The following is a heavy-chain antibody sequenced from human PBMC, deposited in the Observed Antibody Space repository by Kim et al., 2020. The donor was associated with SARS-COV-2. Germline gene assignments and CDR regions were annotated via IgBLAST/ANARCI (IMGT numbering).Heavy chain of an antibody. D-gene: IGHD3-9*01. J-gene: IGHJ5*02. Sequence: YYNPSLKRRVTISADTSKNQFSLKLSSVTAADTAVYYCARILRYFSWFDPWGQGTLVTVSS. CDR3: ARILRYFSWFDP. V-gene: IGHV4-39*01.